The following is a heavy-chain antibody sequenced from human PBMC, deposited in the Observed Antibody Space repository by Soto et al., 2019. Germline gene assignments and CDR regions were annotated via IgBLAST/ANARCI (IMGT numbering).Heavy chain of an antibody. J-gene: IGHJ4*02. Sequence: QVQLQESGPGLVKPSETLSLTCTVSDDSMNPYYWSWIRQPPGKGLEWIGYIYFSGSTNFNPSLKSRVTLSLDTSKRQFFLKLTSVTAADTAVYYCARAWAVPGSHWGDWGRGTLVTVSS. CDR3: ARAWAVPGSHWGD. D-gene: IGHD6-19*01. CDR1: DDSMNPYY. V-gene: IGHV4-59*01. CDR2: IYFSGST.